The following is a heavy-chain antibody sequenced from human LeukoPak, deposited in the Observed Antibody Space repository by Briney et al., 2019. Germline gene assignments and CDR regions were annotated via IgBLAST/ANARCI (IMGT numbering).Heavy chain of an antibody. V-gene: IGHV3-9*01. CDR1: GFTFDDYA. D-gene: IGHD4-17*01. CDR3: AKDTVPGDYVSGSWYFDL. J-gene: IGHJ2*01. CDR2: ISWNSGSI. Sequence: PGGSLRLSCAASGFTFDDYAMHWVRQAPGKGLEWVSGISWNSGSIGYADSVKGRFTISRDNAKNSLYLQMNSLRAEDTALYYCAKDTVPGDYVSGSWYFDLWGRGTLVTVSS.